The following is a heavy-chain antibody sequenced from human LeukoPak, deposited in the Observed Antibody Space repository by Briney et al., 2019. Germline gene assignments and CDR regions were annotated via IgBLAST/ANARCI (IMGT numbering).Heavy chain of an antibody. CDR3: AKEGVHGDYDY. CDR2: IWYDGSNK. D-gene: IGHD4-17*01. J-gene: IGHJ4*02. CDR1: GFTFSSYG. V-gene: IGHV3-33*06. Sequence: GGSLRLSCAASGFTFSSYGMHWVRQAPGKGLEWVAVIWYDGSNKYYADSVKGRFTISSDNSKNTLYLQMNSLRAEDTAVYYCAKEGVHGDYDYWGQGTLVTVSS.